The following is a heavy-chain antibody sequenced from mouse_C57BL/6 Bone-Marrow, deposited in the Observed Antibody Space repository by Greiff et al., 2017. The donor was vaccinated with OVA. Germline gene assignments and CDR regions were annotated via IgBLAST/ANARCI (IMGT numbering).Heavy chain of an antibody. CDR3: TTTPLLLPWYFDV. CDR1: GFNFKDYY. Sequence: EVQLQQSGAELVRPGASVKLSCTASGFNFKDYYMHWVKQRPEQGLEWIGRIDPEDGDTEYAPKFQGKATMTADPSSNTAYLQLSSLTSEDTAVYYCTTTPLLLPWYFDVWGTGTTVTVSS. J-gene: IGHJ1*03. D-gene: IGHD2-3*01. V-gene: IGHV14-1*01. CDR2: IDPEDGDT.